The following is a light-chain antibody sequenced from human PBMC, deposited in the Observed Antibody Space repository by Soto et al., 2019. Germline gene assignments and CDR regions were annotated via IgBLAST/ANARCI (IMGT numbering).Light chain of an antibody. Sequence: QSALTQPASVSGSPGQSITISCTGTSSDVGGYNYVSWYQQHPGKAPKLMIYDVSNRHSGVSNRFSGSKSGNTASLTISGLQAEDEADYYCSSYTSSSTRLVFGGGTKVTVL. V-gene: IGLV2-14*01. CDR2: DVS. CDR1: SSDVGGYNY. CDR3: SSYTSSSTRLV. J-gene: IGLJ3*02.